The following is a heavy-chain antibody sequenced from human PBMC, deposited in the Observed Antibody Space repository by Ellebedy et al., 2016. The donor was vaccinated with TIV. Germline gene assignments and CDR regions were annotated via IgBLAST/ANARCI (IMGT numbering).Heavy chain of an antibody. CDR2: MNPNSGNT. V-gene: IGHV1-8*01. D-gene: IGHD5-18*01. Sequence: AASVKVSCKASGYTFTSYDINWVRQATGQGLEWMGWMNPNSGNTGYAQKFQGRVSMTRNTSISTAYMELSRLRSEDTAVYYCATGYRYDYWYFDLWGRGTLVTVSS. J-gene: IGHJ2*01. CDR1: GYTFTSYD. CDR3: ATGYRYDYWYFDL.